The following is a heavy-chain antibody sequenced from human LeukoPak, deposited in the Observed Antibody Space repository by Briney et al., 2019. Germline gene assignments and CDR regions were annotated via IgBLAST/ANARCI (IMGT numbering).Heavy chain of an antibody. Sequence: GESLRISCNASGYSFTGYWINWVRQMPGGGRVGMGMIDPSDSYTSYSPSFQGQVTISADKSISTAYLQWSSLKASDTAMYYCARRPRREVVVTRAPYYFDSWGQGTLVTVSS. CDR2: IDPSDSYT. CDR1: GYSFTGYW. V-gene: IGHV5-10-1*04. D-gene: IGHD3-22*01. J-gene: IGHJ4*02. CDR3: ARRPRREVVVTRAPYYFDS.